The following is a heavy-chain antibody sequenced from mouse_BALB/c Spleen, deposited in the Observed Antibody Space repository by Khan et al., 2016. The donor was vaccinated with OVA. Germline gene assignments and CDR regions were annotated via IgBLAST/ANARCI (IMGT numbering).Heavy chain of an antibody. CDR3: ARTAGIKY. D-gene: IGHD1-2*01. V-gene: IGHV3-1*02. J-gene: IGHJ2*01. Sequence: EVKLLESGPGLVKPSQSLSLTCTVTGYSFTSGYGWYWLRQFPGNKLEWMGYISYSGSTNYKPSLKSRISITRDTSKNQFFLQLNSVATENTATYDGARTAGIKYWGQGTTLTVSS. CDR2: ISYSGST. CDR1: GYSFTSGYG.